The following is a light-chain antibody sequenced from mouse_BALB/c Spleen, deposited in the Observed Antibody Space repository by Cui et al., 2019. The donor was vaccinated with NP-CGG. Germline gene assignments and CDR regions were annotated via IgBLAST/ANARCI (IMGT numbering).Light chain of an antibody. CDR3: ALWYSNHWV. CDR2: STN. CDR1: TGAVTTNNY. J-gene: IGLJ1*01. Sequence: QAVVTQESALTTSPGETVTLTCRSSTGAVTTNNYANWVQEKPDPLFTGLIGSTNNRAPGVPARFSGSLIGDKAALTITGAQTEDEAIYFCALWYSNHWVFGGGTKLTVL. V-gene: IGLV1*01.